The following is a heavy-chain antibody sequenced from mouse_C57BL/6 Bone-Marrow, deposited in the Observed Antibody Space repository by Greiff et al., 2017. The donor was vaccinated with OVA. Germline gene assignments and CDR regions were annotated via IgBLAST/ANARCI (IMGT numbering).Heavy chain of an antibody. CDR1: GFTFSDYG. CDR2: ISSGSSTI. J-gene: IGHJ4*01. Sequence: EVKLMESGGGLVKPGGSLKLSCAASGFTFSDYGMHWVRQAPEKGLEWVAYISSGSSTIYYADTVKGRVTISRDNAKNTLFLQMTSLRSEYTAMYYCARPYPGYWGQGTSVTVSS. CDR3: ARPYPGY. V-gene: IGHV5-17*01.